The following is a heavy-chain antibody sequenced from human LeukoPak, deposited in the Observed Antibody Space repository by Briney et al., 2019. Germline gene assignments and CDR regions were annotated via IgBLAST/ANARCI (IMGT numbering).Heavy chain of an antibody. CDR1: GGSFSGYY. CDR3: ARLRKYYYDSSGYYDY. CDR2: INHSGST. V-gene: IGHV4-34*01. D-gene: IGHD3-22*01. Sequence: SETLSLTCAVYGGSFSGYYWSWIRQPPGKGLEWIGEINHSGSTNYNPSLKSRVTISVDTSKNQFSLKLSSVTAADTAVYYCARLRKYYYDSSGYYDYWGQGTLVTVSS. J-gene: IGHJ4*02.